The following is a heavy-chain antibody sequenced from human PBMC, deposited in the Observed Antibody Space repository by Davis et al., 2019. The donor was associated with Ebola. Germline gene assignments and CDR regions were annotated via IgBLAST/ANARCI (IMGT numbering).Heavy chain of an antibody. CDR3: AGGSGSYYNGDY. V-gene: IGHV3-73*01. CDR1: GFTFSSYA. Sequence: GESLKISCAASGFTFSSYAMSWVRQASGKGLEWVGRIRSKANSYATAYAASVKGRFTISRDDSKNTAYLQMNSLKTEDTAVYYCAGGSGSYYNGDYWGQGTLVTVSS. D-gene: IGHD3-10*01. CDR2: IRSKANSYAT. J-gene: IGHJ4*02.